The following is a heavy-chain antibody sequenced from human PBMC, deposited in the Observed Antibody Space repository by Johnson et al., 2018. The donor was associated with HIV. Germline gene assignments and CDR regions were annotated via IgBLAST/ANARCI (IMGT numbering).Heavy chain of an antibody. D-gene: IGHD3-22*01. Sequence: QVQLVESGGSVVRPGGSLRLSCTASGFTFSNAWMSWVRQGPGKGLEWISYISSGGSTKYYADSVKGRFTISRDNAKNSLYLQMNSLRAEDTAVYYCARGRPSGSHDAFDIWGQGTMVTVSS. CDR3: ARGRPSGSHDAFDI. CDR1: GFTFSNAW. V-gene: IGHV3-11*04. J-gene: IGHJ3*02. CDR2: ISSGGSTK.